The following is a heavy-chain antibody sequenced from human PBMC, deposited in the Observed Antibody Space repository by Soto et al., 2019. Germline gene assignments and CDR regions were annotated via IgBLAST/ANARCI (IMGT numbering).Heavy chain of an antibody. J-gene: IGHJ4*02. D-gene: IGHD2-15*01. CDR2: INSDGSST. CDR3: ARSWDYCSGGSGYTFDY. V-gene: IGHV3-74*01. CDR1: GFTFSSYW. Sequence: GGSLRLSCAASGFTFSSYWLHWVRQAPGKGLVWVSRINSDGSSTSYADSAKGGLTISRDNAKNTMYLQMNSLRAQDTAVYYCARSWDYCSGGSGYTFDYWGQGTLVTVSS.